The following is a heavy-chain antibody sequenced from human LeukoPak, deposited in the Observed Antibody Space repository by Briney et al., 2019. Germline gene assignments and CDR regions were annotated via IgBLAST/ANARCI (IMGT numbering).Heavy chain of an antibody. Sequence: SETLSLTCTVSGGSISSYYWSWIRQPPGKGLEWIGYIYYSGSTNYNPSLKSRVTISVDTSKNQFSLKLSSVTAADTAVYYCARGTYYYDSSFGYWGQGTLVTVSS. V-gene: IGHV4-59*01. CDR3: ARGTYYYDSSFGY. CDR2: IYYSGST. J-gene: IGHJ4*02. D-gene: IGHD3-22*01. CDR1: GGSISSYY.